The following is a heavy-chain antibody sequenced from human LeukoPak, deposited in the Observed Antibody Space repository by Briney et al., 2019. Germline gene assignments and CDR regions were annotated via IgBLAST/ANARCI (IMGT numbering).Heavy chain of an antibody. V-gene: IGHV4-39*07. D-gene: IGHD4-17*01. CDR3: ARESYGDFRELQWFDP. J-gene: IGHJ5*02. CDR1: GGSISSSTYY. CDR2: IYHSGNT. Sequence: PSETLSLTCTVSGGSISSSTYYWGWIRQPPEKGLEWIGSIYHSGNTYYNPSLKSRVTISVDTSKDLFSLNLSSVTAADTAVYYCARESYGDFRELQWFDPWGQGTLVTVSS.